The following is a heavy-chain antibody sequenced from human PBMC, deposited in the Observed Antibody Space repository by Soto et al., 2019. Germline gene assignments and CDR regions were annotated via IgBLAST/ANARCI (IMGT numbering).Heavy chain of an antibody. J-gene: IGHJ5*02. CDR2: ISGSGGST. CDR3: AKDTESIAARVNWFDP. CDR1: GFTFSSYA. Sequence: GGSLRLSCAASGFTFSSYAMSWVRQAPGKGLEWVSAISGSGGSTYYADSVKGRFTISRDNSKNTLYLQMNSLRAEDTAVYYCAKDTESIAARVNWFDPWGQGTPVTVYS. D-gene: IGHD6-6*01. V-gene: IGHV3-23*01.